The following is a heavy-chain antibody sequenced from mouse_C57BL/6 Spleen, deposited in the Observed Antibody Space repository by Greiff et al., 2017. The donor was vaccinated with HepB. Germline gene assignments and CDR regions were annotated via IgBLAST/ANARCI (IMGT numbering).Heavy chain of an antibody. J-gene: IGHJ4*01. CDR2: IDPSDSET. D-gene: IGHD1-1*01. CDR3: ARGVSTTVNAMDY. Sequence: QVQLQQPGAELVRPGSSVKLSCKASGYTFTSYWMHWVKQRPIQGLEWIGNIDPSDSETHYNQKFKDKDTLTVDKSSSTAYIQLSSLTSEDSAVYYCARGVSTTVNAMDYWGQGTSVTVSS. V-gene: IGHV1-52*01. CDR1: GYTFTSYW.